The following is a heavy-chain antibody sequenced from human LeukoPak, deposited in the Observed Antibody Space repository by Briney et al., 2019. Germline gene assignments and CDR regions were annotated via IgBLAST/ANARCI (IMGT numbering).Heavy chain of an antibody. CDR2: ITPSGGST. CDR1: GFSFSNFA. V-gene: IGHV3-23*01. D-gene: IGHD1-26*01. Sequence: GGSLRLSCAVSGFSFSNFAMNWVREGPGKGLEWVSRITPSGGSTYYTVSVRGRFTISRDNSKNILFLPMDSLGAEDTALYYCAKATLQWELHPSSIDSWGQGALVTVSS. J-gene: IGHJ4*02. CDR3: AKATLQWELHPSSIDS.